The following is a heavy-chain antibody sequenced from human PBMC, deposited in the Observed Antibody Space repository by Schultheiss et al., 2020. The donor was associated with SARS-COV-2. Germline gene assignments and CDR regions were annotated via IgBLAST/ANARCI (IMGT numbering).Heavy chain of an antibody. CDR2: IYYSGST. CDR1: GGSISSYY. V-gene: IGHV4-59*12. Sequence: SETLSLTCTVSGGSISSYYWSWIRQPPGKGLEWIGYIYYSGSTYYNPSLKSRVTISVDTSKNQFSLKLSSVTAADTAVYYCARVSSHNGMDVWGQGTTVTVSS. D-gene: IGHD3-16*02. CDR3: ARVSSHNGMDV. J-gene: IGHJ6*02.